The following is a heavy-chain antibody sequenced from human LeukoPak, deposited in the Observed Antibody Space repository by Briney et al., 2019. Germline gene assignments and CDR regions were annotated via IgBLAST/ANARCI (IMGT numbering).Heavy chain of an antibody. CDR3: ARGVALGYFDY. CDR1: GFTVSSNY. J-gene: IGHJ4*02. Sequence: GSLRLSCAASGFTVSSNYMSWVRQPAGKGLEWIGRIYTSGSTNYNPSLKSRVTMSVDTSKNQFSLKLSSVTAADTAVYYCARGVALGYFDYWGQGTLVTVSS. V-gene: IGHV4-4*07. D-gene: IGHD7-27*01. CDR2: IYTSGST.